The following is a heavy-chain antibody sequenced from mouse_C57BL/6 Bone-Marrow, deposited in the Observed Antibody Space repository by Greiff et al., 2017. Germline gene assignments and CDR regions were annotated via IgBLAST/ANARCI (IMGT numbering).Heavy chain of an antibody. J-gene: IGHJ4*01. Sequence: VQVVESGAELVRPGTSVKMSCKASGYTFTNYWIGWAKQRPGHGLEWIGDIYPGGGYTNYNEKFKGKATLTADKSSSTAYMQFSSLTSEDSARYYCARVLYYWGDYWGQGTSVTVSS. CDR1: GYTFTNYW. D-gene: IGHD2-1*01. V-gene: IGHV1-63*01. CDR3: ARVLYYWGDY. CDR2: IYPGGGYT.